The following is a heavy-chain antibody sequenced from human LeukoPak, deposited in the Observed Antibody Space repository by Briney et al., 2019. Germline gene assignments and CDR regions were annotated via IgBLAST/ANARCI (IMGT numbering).Heavy chain of an antibody. CDR3: ARHEVVPAAMEGFDP. D-gene: IGHD2-2*01. CDR1: GYSISSGYY. J-gene: IGHJ5*02. CDR2: IYHSGRT. Sequence: SETMSLTCAVSGYSISSGYYWGWIRQPPGKGREGIGSIYHSGRTYYNPSLKRRLTISVDTSKNQFSLKLSSVTAADTAVYYCARHEVVPAAMEGFDPWGQGTLVTVSS. V-gene: IGHV4-38-2*01.